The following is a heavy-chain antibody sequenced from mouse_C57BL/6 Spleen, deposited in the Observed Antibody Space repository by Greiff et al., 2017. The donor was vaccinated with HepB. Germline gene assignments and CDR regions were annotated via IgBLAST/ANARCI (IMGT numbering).Heavy chain of an antibody. V-gene: IGHV1-81*01. CDR3: ARYGYGSSYAMDY. J-gene: IGHJ4*01. D-gene: IGHD1-1*01. CDR2: IYPRSGNT. CDR1: GYTFTSYG. Sequence: VKLVESGAELARPGASVKLSCKASGYTFTSYGISWVKQRTGQGLEWIGEIYPRSGNTYYNEKFKGKATLTADKSSSTAYMELRSLTSEDSAVYFCARYGYGSSYAMDYWGQGTSVTVSS.